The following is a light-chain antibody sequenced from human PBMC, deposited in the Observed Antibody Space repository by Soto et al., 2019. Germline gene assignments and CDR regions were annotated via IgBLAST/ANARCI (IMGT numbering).Light chain of an antibody. CDR1: SSDVGGYNY. CDR2: DVS. Sequence: QSALTQPRSVSGSPGQSVTISCSGTSSDVGGYNYVSWYQQHPGKAPKLMIYDVSKRPSGVPDRFSGSKSGNTASLTISGLQAEDEADYYCCSYACSYTPYVFATGTKVTVL. V-gene: IGLV2-11*01. J-gene: IGLJ1*01. CDR3: CSYACSYTPYV.